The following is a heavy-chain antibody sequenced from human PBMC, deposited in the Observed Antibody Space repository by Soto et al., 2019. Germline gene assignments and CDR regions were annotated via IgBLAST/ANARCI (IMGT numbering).Heavy chain of an antibody. CDR2: ISTYTGNT. Sequence: QVHLVQSGAEVKKPGASVKVSCKASGYTFTNYDINWVRQAPGQGLEWMGWISTYTGNTNYAQKLQGRVTMTTDTATSTAHMELRSLRSDATAVYYCARGYYHGSGSPPPGGMDVWGHGTTVTVSS. D-gene: IGHD3-10*01. CDR3: ARGYYHGSGSPPPGGMDV. V-gene: IGHV1-18*01. CDR1: GYTFTNYD. J-gene: IGHJ6*02.